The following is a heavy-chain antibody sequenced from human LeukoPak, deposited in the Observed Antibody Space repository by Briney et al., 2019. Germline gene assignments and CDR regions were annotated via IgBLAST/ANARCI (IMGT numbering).Heavy chain of an antibody. CDR3: ARDRTSKIFGVVPPNYYYMDV. CDR2: INPNSGGT. J-gene: IGHJ6*03. V-gene: IGHV1-2*02. CDR1: GYTFTGYY. D-gene: IGHD3-3*01. Sequence: ASVKVSCKASGYTFTGYYMHWVQQAPGQGLEWMGWINPNSGGTNYAQKFQGRVTMTRDTSISTAYMELSRLRSDDTAVYYCARDRTSKIFGVVPPNYYYMDVWGKGTTVTVSS.